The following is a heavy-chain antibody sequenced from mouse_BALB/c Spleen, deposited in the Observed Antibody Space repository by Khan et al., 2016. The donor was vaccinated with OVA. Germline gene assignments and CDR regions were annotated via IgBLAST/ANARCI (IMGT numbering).Heavy chain of an antibody. V-gene: IGHV1-5*01. J-gene: IGHJ3*01. CDR3: AGAGYGAFAF. CDR2: IYPGNNDT. Sequence: EVQLQESGTVLARPGTSVRMFCKASGYIFTDYLMHWVKQRPGQGLEWIGSIYPGNNDTNYNQKFKDKAKLTSVPSASTAYMDFSSLTNEDYAVFYCAGAGYGAFAFWGQGTLVTVSA. CDR1: GYIFTDYL. D-gene: IGHD1-1*01.